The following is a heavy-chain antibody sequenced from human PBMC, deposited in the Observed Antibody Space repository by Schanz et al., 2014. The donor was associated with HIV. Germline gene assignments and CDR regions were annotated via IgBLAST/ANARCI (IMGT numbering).Heavy chain of an antibody. CDR3: AKEWYYGSGSMDYGLDV. J-gene: IGHJ6*02. V-gene: IGHV3-30*04. CDR1: GFTFSRYA. Sequence: QVQLVESGGGVVQPGRSLRLSCAASGFTFSRYAMHWVRQPPGKGLDWVAVISNDGSNEYYADSVKGRFTLSRDNSENTVYLQMNSLRAEDTAVYYCAKEWYYGSGSMDYGLDVWGQGTMLTVSS. D-gene: IGHD3-10*01. CDR2: ISNDGSNE.